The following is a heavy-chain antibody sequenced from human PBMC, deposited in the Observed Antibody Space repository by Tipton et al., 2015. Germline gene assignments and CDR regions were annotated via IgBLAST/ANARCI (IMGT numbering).Heavy chain of an antibody. D-gene: IGHD6-13*01. CDR3: ARMGILGNWFDP. J-gene: IGHJ5*02. Sequence: LRLSCTVSGGSISNYYWSWIRQPAGKGLEWIGRIYTSGRTKDNPSLKGRVTMSLDTSKNQFSLRRTSVTAADTAVYYCARMGILGNWFDPWGQGTLVTVSS. CDR1: GGSISNYY. V-gene: IGHV4-4*07. CDR2: IYTSGRT.